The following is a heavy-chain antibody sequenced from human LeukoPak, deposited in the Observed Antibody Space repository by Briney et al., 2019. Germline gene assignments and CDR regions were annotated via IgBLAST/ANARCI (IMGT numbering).Heavy chain of an antibody. D-gene: IGHD3-10*01. Sequence: SVKVSCKASGGTSSSYAISWVRQAPGQGLEWMGRIIPILGIANYAQKFQGRVTITADKSTSTAYMELSSLRSEDTAVYYCAGRSMVRKYNWFDPWGQGTLVTVSS. CDR2: IIPILGIA. V-gene: IGHV1-69*04. CDR1: GGTSSSYA. CDR3: AGRSMVRKYNWFDP. J-gene: IGHJ5*02.